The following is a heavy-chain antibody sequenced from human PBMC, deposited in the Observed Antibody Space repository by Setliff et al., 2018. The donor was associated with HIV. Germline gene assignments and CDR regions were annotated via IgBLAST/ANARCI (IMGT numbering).Heavy chain of an antibody. CDR2: IYPGDSDT. J-gene: IGHJ3*02. CDR1: GYSFNSYW. D-gene: IGHD2-15*01. Sequence: PGESLKISCKGSGYSFNSYWIGWVRQMPGKDLEWMGIIYPGDSDTRYSPSFQGQVTISADKSISTAYLQWSGLKASDTAMYYCARQTLGYCSGGSCYGGAFDIWGQGTMVTVSS. V-gene: IGHV5-51*01. CDR3: ARQTLGYCSGGSCYGGAFDI.